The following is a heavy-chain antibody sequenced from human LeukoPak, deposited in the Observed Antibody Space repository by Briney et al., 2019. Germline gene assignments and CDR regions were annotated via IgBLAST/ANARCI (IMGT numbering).Heavy chain of an antibody. CDR2: IIPIFGTA. Sequence: VASVKVSCKASGGTFSSYAISWARQAPGQGLEWMGGIIPIFGTANYAQKFQGRVTITADESTSTAYMELSSLRSEDTAVYYCARDVSSGWFPRSEYYFDYWGQGTLVTVSS. J-gene: IGHJ4*02. V-gene: IGHV1-69*13. CDR1: GGTFSSYA. CDR3: ARDVSSGWFPRSEYYFDY. D-gene: IGHD6-19*01.